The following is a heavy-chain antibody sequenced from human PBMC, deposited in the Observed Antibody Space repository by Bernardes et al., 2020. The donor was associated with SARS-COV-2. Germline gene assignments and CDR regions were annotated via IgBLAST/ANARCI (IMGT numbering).Heavy chain of an antibody. D-gene: IGHD2-15*01. Sequence: GESLKISCKASGYTFTNNWIAWGRQIPGKGLEWMATIYPCDCETRYSPSFQDKVTVSDDKSSNTAYLQWSTLKASDTAMYYCARRQTNCTGGRCFAGGMDVGGQGTTVTVSS. J-gene: IGHJ6*02. CDR3: ARRQTNCTGGRCFAGGMDV. CDR1: GYTFTNNW. CDR2: IYPCDCET. V-gene: IGHV5-51*01.